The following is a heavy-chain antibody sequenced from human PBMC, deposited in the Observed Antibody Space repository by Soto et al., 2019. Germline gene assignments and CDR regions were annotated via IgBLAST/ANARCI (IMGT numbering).Heavy chain of an antibody. J-gene: IGHJ6*02. CDR2: ISYDGSNK. Sequence: LRLSCAASGFTFSSYAMHWVRQAPGKGLEWVAVISYDGSNKYYADSVKGRFTISRDNSKNTLYLQMNSLRAEDTAVYYCARRATIFGVVRSYYGMDVWGQGTTVTVSS. D-gene: IGHD3-3*01. CDR1: GFTFSSYA. CDR3: ARRATIFGVVRSYYGMDV. V-gene: IGHV3-30-3*01.